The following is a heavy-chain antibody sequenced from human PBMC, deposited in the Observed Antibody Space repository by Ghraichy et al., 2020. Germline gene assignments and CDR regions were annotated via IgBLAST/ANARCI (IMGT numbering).Heavy chain of an antibody. Sequence: GGSLRLSCAASGFTFSSYWMSWVRQAPGKGLEWVANIKQDGSEKYYVDSVKGRFTISRDNAKNSLYLQMNSLRAEDTAVYYCAREEVVVPAATYYYYYYMDVWGKGTTVTVSS. J-gene: IGHJ6*03. V-gene: IGHV3-7*03. D-gene: IGHD2-2*01. CDR2: IKQDGSEK. CDR1: GFTFSSYW. CDR3: AREEVVVPAATYYYYYYMDV.